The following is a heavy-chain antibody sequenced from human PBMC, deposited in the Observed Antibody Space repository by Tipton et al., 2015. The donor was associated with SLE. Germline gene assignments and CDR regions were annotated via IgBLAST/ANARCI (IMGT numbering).Heavy chain of an antibody. Sequence: TLSLTCAVYGDSFSDYFWTWIRQTPGKGLEWIGNIYYSGTTYYDPSLRSRVTMSLDTSKNQFSLRLSSVTAADTAVYFCARANLQGSLVDYHFDLWGRGTLVTVSS. CDR2: IYYSGTT. V-gene: IGHV4-59*01. D-gene: IGHD4-11*01. J-gene: IGHJ2*01. CDR3: ARANLQGSLVDYHFDL. CDR1: GDSFSDYF.